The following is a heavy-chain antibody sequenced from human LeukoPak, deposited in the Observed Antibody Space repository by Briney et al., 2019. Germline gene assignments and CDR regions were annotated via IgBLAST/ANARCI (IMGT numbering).Heavy chain of an antibody. V-gene: IGHV3-49*04. CDR2: IRSKTYGGTT. J-gene: IGHJ4*02. CDR3: TRGRDGYDY. Sequence: GGSLRLSCTASGFTFGDYAMSWVRQAPGKGLEWVGFIRSKTYGGTTEFAASVKGRFTISRDDSKSIAYLQMNSLKTEDTAVYYCTRGRDGYDYWGQGTLVTVSP. D-gene: IGHD5-24*01. CDR1: GFTFGDYA.